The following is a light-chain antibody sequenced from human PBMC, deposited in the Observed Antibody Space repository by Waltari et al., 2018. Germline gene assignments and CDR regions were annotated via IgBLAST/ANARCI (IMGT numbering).Light chain of an antibody. J-gene: IGLJ3*02. CDR1: GSDVGRYNL. V-gene: IGLV2-23*02. CDR2: EVN. Sequence: QSALTQPASVSGSPGQWITISCTGTGSDVGRYNLVSWYQQHPGKAPKLIIYEVNKRPSGVSNRFSASKSGNTASLTISGLQAEDESDFYCSSYAGSGTSVFGGGTKLTVL. CDR3: SSYAGSGTSV.